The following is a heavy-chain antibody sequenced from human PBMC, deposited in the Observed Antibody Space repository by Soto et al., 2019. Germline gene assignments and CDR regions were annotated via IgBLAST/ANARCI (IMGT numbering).Heavy chain of an antibody. V-gene: IGHV1-18*01. Sequence: QVQLVQSGDEVKKTGASVKVSCRASGYTLTNYGISGVRQAPGQGLFWMGWISGHNVNTLYAQNVQDRLTLTIDTSTNTSYMELMSLKIDDTAMYYCVRDWQLSPWGQGTLVTVSS. D-gene: IGHD1-1*01. CDR1: GYTLTNYG. CDR2: ISGHNVNT. J-gene: IGHJ5*02. CDR3: VRDWQLSP.